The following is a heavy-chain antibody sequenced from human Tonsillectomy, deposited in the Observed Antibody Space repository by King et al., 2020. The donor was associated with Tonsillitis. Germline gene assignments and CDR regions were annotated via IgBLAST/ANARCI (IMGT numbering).Heavy chain of an antibody. CDR3: AKDSGNWGSGMFDY. V-gene: IGHV3-9*01. CDR2: ISWNSGRI. Sequence: VQLVESGGGLVQPGRSLRLSCAASGFSFDDYSMHWVRQAPGKGLEWVSGISWNSGRIAYADSVKGRFTISRDNAKNSQYLQMNSLRAEDTALYYCAKDSGNWGSGMFDYWGQGTLVTVSS. J-gene: IGHJ4*02. CDR1: GFSFDDYS. D-gene: IGHD7-27*01.